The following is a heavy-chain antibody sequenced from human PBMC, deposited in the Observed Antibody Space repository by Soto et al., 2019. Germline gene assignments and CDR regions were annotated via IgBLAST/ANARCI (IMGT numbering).Heavy chain of an antibody. Sequence: QVQLVGSGGGVVQPGRSLRLSCAASGFIFSGYAMHWVRQAPGKGLNWVAVISYDGNTKYYADSVKGRFTVSRDNSKNTLYVQMNNLSPEDTAMYYCAKETSAYEIDYWGQGTLITVSS. CDR1: GFIFSGYA. CDR3: AKETSAYEIDY. D-gene: IGHD5-12*01. CDR2: ISYDGNTK. J-gene: IGHJ4*02. V-gene: IGHV3-30-3*01.